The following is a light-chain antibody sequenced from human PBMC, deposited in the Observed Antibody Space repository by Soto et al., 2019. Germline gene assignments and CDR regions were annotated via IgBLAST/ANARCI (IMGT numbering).Light chain of an antibody. CDR1: SSDIGGYDY. CDR3: SSYAPTRSYV. J-gene: IGLJ1*01. Sequence: QSAPTQPASVSGSPGQSITISCTGTSSDIGGYDYVSWYQQYPAKAPKLMIYEDSSRPSGVANRLSGSKSGSTASLTISGLQAEDEADYYCSSYAPTRSYVFGTGTQLTVL. CDR2: EDS. V-gene: IGLV2-14*01.